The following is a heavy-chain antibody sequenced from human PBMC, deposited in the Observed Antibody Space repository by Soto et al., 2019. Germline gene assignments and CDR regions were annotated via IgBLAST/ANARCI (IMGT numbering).Heavy chain of an antibody. CDR2: INSDGSST. D-gene: IGHD3-10*02. J-gene: IGHJ4*02. Sequence: VGSLRLSCAASGFTFSNYWMHWVRQGPVEGLVWVSHINSDGSSTNYADSVRVRFIISRDNAENTLYLQMNSLRAEDTAVYYCARDMSGPFDYWGQGTLVTVSS. CDR3: ARDMSGPFDY. V-gene: IGHV3-74*01. CDR1: GFTFSNYW.